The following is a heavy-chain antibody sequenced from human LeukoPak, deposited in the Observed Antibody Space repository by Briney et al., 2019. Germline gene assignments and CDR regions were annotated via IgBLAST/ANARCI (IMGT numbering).Heavy chain of an antibody. CDR1: GFTFSSYE. CDR2: ISSNGDST. CDR3: ARDRPGDV. V-gene: IGHV3-64*01. Sequence: GGSLRPSCAASGFTFSSYEMHWVRQAPGKGLEYVSAISSNGDSTYYANFVKGRFIISRDNSKNTLYLQMGSLRPEDMAVYYCARDRPGDVWGEGTTVTVSS. J-gene: IGHJ6*04.